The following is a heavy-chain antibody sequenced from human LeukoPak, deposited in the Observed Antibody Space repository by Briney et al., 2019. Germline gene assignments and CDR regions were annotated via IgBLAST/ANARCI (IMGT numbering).Heavy chain of an antibody. CDR2: IYTSGST. CDR3: ARSGLLGYFDY. CDR1: GGSISSGSYY. D-gene: IGHD3-10*01. J-gene: IGHJ4*02. V-gene: IGHV4-61*02. Sequence: PSETLSLTCTVSGGSISSGSYYWSWIQQPAGKGLEWIGRIYTSGSTNYNPSLKSRVTISVDTSKNQFSLKLSSVTAADTAVYYCARSGLLGYFDYWGQGTLVTVSS.